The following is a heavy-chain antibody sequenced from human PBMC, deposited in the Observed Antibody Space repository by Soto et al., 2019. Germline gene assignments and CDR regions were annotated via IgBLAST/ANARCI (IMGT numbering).Heavy chain of an antibody. CDR2: IYYSGST. Sequence: QLQLQESGPGLVKPSETLSLTCTVSGGSISSSSYYWGWIRQPPGKGLEWIGSIYYSGSTYYNPSLKSRVTISVYTSKNQFSLKLSSVTAADTAVYYCARRGYYYDSSGYYYFDYWGQGTLVTVSS. V-gene: IGHV4-39*01. CDR3: ARRGYYYDSSGYYYFDY. CDR1: GGSISSSSYY. D-gene: IGHD3-22*01. J-gene: IGHJ4*02.